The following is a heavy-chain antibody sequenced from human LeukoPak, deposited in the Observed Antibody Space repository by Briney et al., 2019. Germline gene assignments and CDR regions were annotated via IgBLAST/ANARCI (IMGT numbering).Heavy chain of an antibody. CDR2: INPKRGGT. D-gene: IGHD3-10*01. J-gene: IGHJ4*02. Sequence: ASVKVSCKASGYSFTDYYMHWVRQAPGQGLEWMGRINPKRGGTNYAQKFQGRVTLTRDTSISTAHMELSRLTSDDTAVYYCALLWFGELWTKDYWGQGTLVTVSS. CDR1: GYSFTDYY. V-gene: IGHV1-2*06. CDR3: ALLWFGELWTKDY.